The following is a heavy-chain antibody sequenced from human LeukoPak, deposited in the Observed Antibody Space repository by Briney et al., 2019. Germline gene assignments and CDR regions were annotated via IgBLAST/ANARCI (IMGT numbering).Heavy chain of an antibody. CDR1: GFTFSSYS. CDR3: ARLGYCSSTSCYAFDY. Sequence: PGGSLRLSCAASGFTFSSYSMNWARQAPGKGLEWVSSISISSRYIYYADSVKGRFTISRDNAKNSLYLQMNSLRAEDTAVYYCARLGYCSSTSCYAFDYWGQGTLVTVSS. J-gene: IGHJ4*02. D-gene: IGHD2-2*01. V-gene: IGHV3-21*01. CDR2: ISISSRYI.